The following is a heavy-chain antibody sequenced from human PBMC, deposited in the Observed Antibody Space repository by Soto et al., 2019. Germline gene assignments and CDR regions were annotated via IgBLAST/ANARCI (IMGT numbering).Heavy chain of an antibody. D-gene: IGHD2-15*01. V-gene: IGHV3-23*01. J-gene: IGHJ4*02. CDR1: GFTFSSYA. Sequence: ESGGGLVQPGGSLRLSCAASGFTFSSYAMSWVRQAPGKGLEWVSAISGSGGSTYYADSVKGRFTISRDNSKNTLYLQMNSLRAEDTAVYYCARFTDCSGGSCYYFDYWGQGTLVTVSS. CDR3: ARFTDCSGGSCYYFDY. CDR2: ISGSGGST.